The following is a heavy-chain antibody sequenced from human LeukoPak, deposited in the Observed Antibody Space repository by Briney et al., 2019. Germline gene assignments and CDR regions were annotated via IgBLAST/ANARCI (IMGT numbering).Heavy chain of an antibody. CDR2: ISSSSSTI. J-gene: IGHJ4*02. Sequence: GGSLRLSCAASGFTFSSYSMNWVRQAPGKGLEWVSYISSSSSTIYYADSVKGRFTISRDNAKNSLYLQMNSLRAEDTAVYYCARDKVQLWLREDLFDYWGQGTLVTVSS. CDR3: ARDKVQLWLREDLFDY. CDR1: GFTFSSYS. D-gene: IGHD5-18*01. V-gene: IGHV3-48*04.